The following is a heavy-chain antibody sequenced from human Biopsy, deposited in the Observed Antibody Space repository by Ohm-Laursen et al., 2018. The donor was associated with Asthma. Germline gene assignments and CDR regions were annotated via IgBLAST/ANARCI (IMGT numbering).Heavy chain of an antibody. J-gene: IGHJ4*02. CDR2: IYHLGNA. Sequence: PSETLSLTCDVSGGSISVSNWWSWVRQPPGRGLEWIGQIYHLGNANYNPSLKSRVTMSVDKSKNQFSLKLTSVTAADTAVNFCARRWRSYDSSNYYLDQWGQGTLVTVSS. CDR1: GGSISVSNW. CDR3: ARRWRSYDSSNYYLDQ. V-gene: IGHV4-4*02. D-gene: IGHD3-22*01.